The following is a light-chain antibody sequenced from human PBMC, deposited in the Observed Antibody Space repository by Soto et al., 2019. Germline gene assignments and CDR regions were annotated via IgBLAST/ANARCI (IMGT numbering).Light chain of an antibody. Sequence: QSALTQPASVSGSPGQSITISCTGTSSDVGSYNYVSWYQQHPGKAPKLMIYEVSNRPSGVSNRFSGSKSGNTASLTISGLQAEDEADYYCSSYTSRGTLIFGGGTQLTVL. CDR3: SSYTSRGTLI. CDR1: SSDVGSYNY. CDR2: EVS. V-gene: IGLV2-14*01. J-gene: IGLJ2*01.